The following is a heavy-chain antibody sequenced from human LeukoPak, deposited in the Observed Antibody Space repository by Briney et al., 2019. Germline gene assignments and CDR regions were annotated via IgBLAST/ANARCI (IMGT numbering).Heavy chain of an antibody. CDR3: ARGLYDDNGGF. J-gene: IGHJ3*01. D-gene: IGHD3-22*01. V-gene: IGHV3-53*01. CDR2: IYSGGTI. CDR1: GFTVNNNY. Sequence: GSLRLSCGASGFTVNNNYMSWVRQAPGRGLEWVSVIYSGGTIYYADSVKGRFIISRDNSKNTLFLQMNSLRADDTAVYYCARGLYDDNGGFWGQGTMVTVSS.